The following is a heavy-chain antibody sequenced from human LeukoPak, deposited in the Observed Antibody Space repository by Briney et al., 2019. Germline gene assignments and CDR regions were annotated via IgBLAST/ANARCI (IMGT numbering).Heavy chain of an antibody. D-gene: IGHD5-12*01. CDR3: VRDGGVSGYDLLDY. CDR2: ISDRGGST. CDR1: GITLSNYG. Sequence: GGSLRLSCVVSGITLSNYGMSWVRQAPGKGLEWVAGISDRGGSTNYADSVKARFTISRDNAKNSLSLQMNSLRAEDTAVYYCVRDGGVSGYDLLDYWGQGTLVTVSS. J-gene: IGHJ4*02. V-gene: IGHV3-23*01.